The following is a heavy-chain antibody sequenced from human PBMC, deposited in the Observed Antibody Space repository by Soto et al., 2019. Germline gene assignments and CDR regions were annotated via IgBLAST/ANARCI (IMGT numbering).Heavy chain of an antibody. D-gene: IGHD3-22*01. Sequence: GGSLRLSCAASGFTFSSYSMNWVRQAPGKGLAWVSSISSSSSYIYYADSVKGRFTISRDNAKNSLYLQMNSLRAEDTAVYYCARDPDYDSSFDYWSQGTLVTVSS. CDR2: ISSSSSYI. J-gene: IGHJ4*02. CDR3: ARDPDYDSSFDY. CDR1: GFTFSSYS. V-gene: IGHV3-21*01.